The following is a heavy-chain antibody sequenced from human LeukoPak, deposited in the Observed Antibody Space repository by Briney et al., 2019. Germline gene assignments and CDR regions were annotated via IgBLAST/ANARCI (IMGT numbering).Heavy chain of an antibody. J-gene: IGHJ4*02. CDR2: IKSKNDGGTL. V-gene: IGHV3-15*01. CDR3: TTGSKKDHYDSEMDY. Sequence: PGGSLRLSCAASGFTLNSAWMSWVRQAPGKGLEWVGRIKSKNDGGTLEYAAPVKGRFTITRDDSKNTLYLHTNSLKAEDTAIYYCTTGSKKDHYDSEMDYWGQGTLVTVSS. D-gene: IGHD3-22*01. CDR1: GFTLNSAW.